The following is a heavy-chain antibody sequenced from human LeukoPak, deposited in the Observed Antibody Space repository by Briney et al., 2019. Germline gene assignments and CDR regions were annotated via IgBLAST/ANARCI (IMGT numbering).Heavy chain of an antibody. V-gene: IGHV4-39*07. CDR1: GGSISSSGYY. Sequence: SETLSLTCTVSGGSISSSGYYWGWIRQPPGKGLEWIGSMYYSGSTYHNPSLKSRVTISVDTSKNQFSLKLSSVTAADTAVYYCASRKLGNDYWGQGTLVTVSS. J-gene: IGHJ4*01. CDR3: ASRKLGNDY. CDR2: MYYSGST. D-gene: IGHD7-27*01.